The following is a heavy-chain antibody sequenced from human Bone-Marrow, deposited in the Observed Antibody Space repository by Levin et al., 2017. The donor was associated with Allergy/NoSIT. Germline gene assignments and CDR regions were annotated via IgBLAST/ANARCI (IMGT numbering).Heavy chain of an antibody. V-gene: IGHV3-20*04. J-gene: IGHJ5*01. CDR1: GFTFDDHY. CDR3: ARGYCSSTSCYAGFDS. D-gene: IGHD2-2*01. Sequence: PGESLKISCAASGFTFDDHYMAWVRQAPGKGLEWVSNINWNGGTRGYADSVKGRFTIYRDNGKKSLYLQMNSLRAEDTALYYCARGYCSSTSCYAGFDSWGQGTLVTVSS. CDR2: INWNGGTR.